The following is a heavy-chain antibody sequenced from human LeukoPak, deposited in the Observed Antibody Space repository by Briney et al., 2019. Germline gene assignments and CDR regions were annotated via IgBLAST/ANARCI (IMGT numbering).Heavy chain of an antibody. D-gene: IGHD2-2*01. Sequence: GGSLRLSCAASGFTFSSYGMHWVRQAPGKELEWVAVISYDGSNKYYADSVKGRFTISRDNSKNTLYLQMNSLRAEDTAVYYCAKASSPGYCSSTSCYWRVDYYYGMDVWGQGTTVTVSS. J-gene: IGHJ6*02. V-gene: IGHV3-30*18. CDR1: GFTFSSYG. CDR2: ISYDGSNK. CDR3: AKASSPGYCSSTSCYWRVDYYYGMDV.